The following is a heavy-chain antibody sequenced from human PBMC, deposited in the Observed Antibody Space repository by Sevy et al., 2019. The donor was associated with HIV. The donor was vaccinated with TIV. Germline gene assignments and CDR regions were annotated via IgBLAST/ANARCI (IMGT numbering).Heavy chain of an antibody. J-gene: IGHJ3*02. CDR3: ARSYSIAVAGTGGHAEAFDI. CDR1: GFTFSDYY. V-gene: IGHV3-11*04. Sequence: GGSLRLSCAASGFTFSDYYMSWIRQAPGKGLEWVSYISSSGSTIYYADSVKGRFTISRDNAKNSLYLQMNSLRAEDTAVYYCARSYSIAVAGTGGHAEAFDIWGQGTMVTVSS. CDR2: ISSSGSTI. D-gene: IGHD6-19*01.